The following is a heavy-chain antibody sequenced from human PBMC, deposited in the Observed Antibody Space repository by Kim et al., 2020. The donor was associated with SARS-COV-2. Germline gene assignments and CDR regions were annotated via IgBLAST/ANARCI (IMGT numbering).Heavy chain of an antibody. D-gene: IGHD2-2*01. V-gene: IGHV4-39*01. CDR1: GGSISSSSYY. Sequence: SETLSLTCTVSGGSISSSSYYWGWIRQPPGKGLEWIGSIYYSGSTYYNPSLKSRVTISVDTSKNQFSLKLSSVTAADTAVYYCARHAESNLVVPAAISWFDPWGQGTLVTVSS. J-gene: IGHJ5*02. CDR3: ARHAESNLVVPAAISWFDP. CDR2: IYYSGST.